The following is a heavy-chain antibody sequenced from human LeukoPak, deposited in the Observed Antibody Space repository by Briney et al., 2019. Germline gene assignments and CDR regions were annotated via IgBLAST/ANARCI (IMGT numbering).Heavy chain of an antibody. CDR3: TRRALTTVTTNPFDY. V-gene: IGHV1-2*06. J-gene: IGHJ4*02. D-gene: IGHD4-17*01. CDR2: INPNSGGT. CDR1: GYTFTGYY. Sequence: ASVKVSCKASGYTFTGYYMHWVRQAPGQGLEWMGRINPNSGGTNYAQEFQGRVTMTRDTSISTAYMELSGLRSDDTAVYYCTRRALTTVTTNPFDYWGQGTLVTVSS.